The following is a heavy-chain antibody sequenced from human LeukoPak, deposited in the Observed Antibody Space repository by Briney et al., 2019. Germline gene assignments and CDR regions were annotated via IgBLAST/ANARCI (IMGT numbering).Heavy chain of an antibody. V-gene: IGHV3-9*01. D-gene: IGHD5-18*01. CDR3: AKGEDMGYSYGFFDY. J-gene: IGHJ4*02. CDR1: GFTFDDYA. CDR2: ISWNSGSI. Sequence: GGSLRLSCAASGFTFDDYAMHWVRQAPGKGLEWVSGISWNSGSIGYADSVKGRFTISRDNAKNSLYLQMNSLRAEDTALYYCAKGEDMGYSYGFFDYWGQGTLVTVSS.